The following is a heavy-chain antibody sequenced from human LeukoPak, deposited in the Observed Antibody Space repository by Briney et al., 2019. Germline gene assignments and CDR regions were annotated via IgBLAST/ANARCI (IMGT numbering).Heavy chain of an antibody. Sequence: SQTLSLTCTVAAGSLSTYYWSWIRQSPGKGLEWIGSVYYSGSTNYNPSLKSRVRISVDTSKNQFSLELSAVNAADRPVINWRVNSTRHTFDIWGQGTMVTVSS. CDR1: AGSLSTYY. CDR3: RVNSTRHTFDI. V-gene: IGHV4-59*08. CDR2: VYYSGST. D-gene: IGHD5-24*01. J-gene: IGHJ3*02.